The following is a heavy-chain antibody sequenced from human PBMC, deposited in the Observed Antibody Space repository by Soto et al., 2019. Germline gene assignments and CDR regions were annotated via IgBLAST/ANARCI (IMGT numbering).Heavy chain of an antibody. D-gene: IGHD1-20*01. CDR3: ARXWGRYNWNYDYYYGMDV. CDR1: GYSFTIYW. J-gene: IGHJ6*02. CDR2: IYPGDSDT. Sequence: GESLKISCKGSGYSFTIYWIGWVRQMPGKGLEWMGIIYPGDSDTRYSPSFQGQVTISADKSISTAYLQWSSLKASDTAMYYCARXWGRYNWNYDYYYGMDVWGQGTTVTVSS. V-gene: IGHV5-51*01.